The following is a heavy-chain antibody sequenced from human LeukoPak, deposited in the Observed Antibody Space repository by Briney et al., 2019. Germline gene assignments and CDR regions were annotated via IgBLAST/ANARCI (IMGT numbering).Heavy chain of an antibody. CDR1: GFTFSSHA. Sequence: PGASLRLSCAASGFTFSSHAMSWVRQAPGKGLEWVSAISGSGGSTYYADSVKGRFTISRDNSKNTLYLQMNSLRAEDTAVYYCAKDGYSSGWLSAMDVWGQGTTVTVSS. CDR2: ISGSGGST. CDR3: AKDGYSSGWLSAMDV. V-gene: IGHV3-23*01. J-gene: IGHJ6*02. D-gene: IGHD6-19*01.